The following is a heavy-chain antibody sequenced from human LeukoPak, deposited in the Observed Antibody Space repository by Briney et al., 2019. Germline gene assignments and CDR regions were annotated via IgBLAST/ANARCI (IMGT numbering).Heavy chain of an antibody. J-gene: IGHJ1*01. CDR1: GGSISSYY. CDR3: ARHSKYYYDSSGSYVGYFQH. Sequence: KPSETLSLTCTVSGGSISSYYWSWIRQPPGKGLEWIGYIYYSGSTNYNPSLKSRVTISVDTSKNQFSLKLSSVAAADTAVYYCARHSKYYYDSSGSYVGYFQHWGQGTLVTVSS. CDR2: IYYSGST. V-gene: IGHV4-59*08. D-gene: IGHD3-22*01.